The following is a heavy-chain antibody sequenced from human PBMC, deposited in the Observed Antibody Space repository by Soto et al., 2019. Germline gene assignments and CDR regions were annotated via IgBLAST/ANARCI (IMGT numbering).Heavy chain of an antibody. CDR3: ERPIHFLY. V-gene: IGHV4-59*01. J-gene: IGHJ4*02. Sequence: RSYNVSGGSIRSYYWHWIRQPPGKDLQWLGYIYYTGTTNYNPSLKSRVTISVATSKNQVSLKPNSMTAADTAGYYSERPIHFLYSGQAAFGTVSS. CDR2: IYYTGTT. D-gene: IGHD5-18*01. CDR1: GGSIRSYY.